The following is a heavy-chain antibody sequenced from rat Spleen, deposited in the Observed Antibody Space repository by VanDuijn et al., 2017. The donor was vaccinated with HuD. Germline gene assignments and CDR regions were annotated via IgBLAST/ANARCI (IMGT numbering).Heavy chain of an antibody. V-gene: IGHV5S13*01. CDR2: ISPGGGKT. CDR1: GFTFNNYD. Sequence: EVQLVESGGGLVQPGRSLKLSCAASGFTFNNYDMAWVRQTPTKGLEWVASISPGGGKTYYRDSVKGRFTVSRDNAKNTLYLQMDSLRSEDTATYYCAKDIFMAAWGQGASVTVSS. J-gene: IGHJ4*01. CDR3: AKDIFMAA.